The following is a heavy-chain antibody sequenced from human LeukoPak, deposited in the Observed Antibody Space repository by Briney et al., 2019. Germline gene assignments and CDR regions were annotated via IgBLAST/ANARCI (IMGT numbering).Heavy chain of an antibody. CDR2: ISYDGSNK. Sequence: PGGSLRLSCAASGFTFSSYAMHWVRQAPGKGLEWVAVISYDGSNKYYADSVKGRFTISRDNSKNTLYLQMNSLRAEDTAVYYFARDLVPTAMPKLFDYGGRGPRATFPS. D-gene: IGHD5-18*01. CDR3: ARDLVPTAMPKLFDY. V-gene: IGHV3-30-3*01. J-gene: IGHJ4*02. CDR1: GFTFSSYA.